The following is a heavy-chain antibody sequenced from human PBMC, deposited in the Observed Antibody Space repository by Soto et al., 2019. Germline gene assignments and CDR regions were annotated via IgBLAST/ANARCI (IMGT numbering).Heavy chain of an antibody. CDR3: ARVGGLAARTFDY. CDR1: GGSISDFY. V-gene: IGHV4-59*01. J-gene: IGHJ4*02. Sequence: PSETLSLTCTVSGGSISDFYWSWIRQPPGKGLEWIGYIYYSGSTNYNPSLKSRVTILVDTSKNQFSLNLRSMSPADTAVYYCARVGGLAARTFDYWGPGTLVTVSS. D-gene: IGHD6-6*01. CDR2: IYYSGST.